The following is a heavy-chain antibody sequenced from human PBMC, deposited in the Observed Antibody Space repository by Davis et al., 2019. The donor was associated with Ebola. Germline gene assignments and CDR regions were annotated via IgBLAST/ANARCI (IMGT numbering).Heavy chain of an antibody. CDR1: GYTFTSYG. CDR3: AREAGSSWYVLGYYYYYGMDV. CDR2: ISAYNGNT. J-gene: IGHJ6*02. D-gene: IGHD6-13*01. Sequence: ASVKVSCKASGYTFTSYGISWVRQAPGQGLEWMGWISAYNGNTNYAQKFQGRVTMTRNTSISTAYMELSSLRSEDTAVYYCAREAGSSWYVLGYYYYYGMDVWGQGTTVTVSS. V-gene: IGHV1-18*01.